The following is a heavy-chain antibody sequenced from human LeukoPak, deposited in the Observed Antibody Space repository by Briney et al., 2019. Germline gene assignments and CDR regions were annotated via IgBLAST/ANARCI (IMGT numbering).Heavy chain of an antibody. CDR3: ASSVTTVGFDY. V-gene: IGHV5-51*01. Sequence: GESLKISCKGSGYNFTTYWIGWVRQMPGKGLEWMGIIYPGDSDTRYSPSFQGQVTISADKSISTAYLQWSSLKASDTAIYYCASSVTTVGFDYWGQGTLVTVSS. D-gene: IGHD4-23*01. CDR2: IYPGDSDT. CDR1: GYNFTTYW. J-gene: IGHJ4*02.